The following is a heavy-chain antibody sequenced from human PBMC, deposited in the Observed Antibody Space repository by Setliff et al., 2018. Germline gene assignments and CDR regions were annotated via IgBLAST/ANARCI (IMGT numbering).Heavy chain of an antibody. CDR2: INKDGSER. D-gene: IGHD6-19*01. CDR1: GLIFSNNW. J-gene: IGHJ5*02. Sequence: PGGSLSLSCVASGLIFSNNWMSWVRRAPGKGLEWVTNINKDGSERNYVDSVKGRFTTSRDNAKNSVYLQMNSLRADDTAVYYCVPQGPGYGNGWWTNWFDPWGQGTLVTVSS. V-gene: IGHV3-7*03. CDR3: VPQGPGYGNGWWTNWFDP.